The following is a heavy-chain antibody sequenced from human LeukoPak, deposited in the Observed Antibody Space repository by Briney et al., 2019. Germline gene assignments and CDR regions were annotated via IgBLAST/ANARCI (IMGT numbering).Heavy chain of an antibody. Sequence: ASVKVSCKASGYTFTSYGISWVRQAPGQGLEWMGWISAYNGNTNYAQKLQGRVTMTTDTSTSTAYMELRSLRSDDTAVYYCARHGEESGSYPPLGDYWGQGTLVTVSS. D-gene: IGHD1-26*01. J-gene: IGHJ4*02. CDR1: GYTFTSYG. CDR3: ARHGEESGSYPPLGDY. V-gene: IGHV1-18*01. CDR2: ISAYNGNT.